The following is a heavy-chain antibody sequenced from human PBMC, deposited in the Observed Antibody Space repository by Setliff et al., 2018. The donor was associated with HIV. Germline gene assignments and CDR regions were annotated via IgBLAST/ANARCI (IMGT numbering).Heavy chain of an antibody. CDR3: ARGVRVGGVIGWFDT. D-gene: IGHD3-10*01. Sequence: SETLSLTCTVSGVSIENNFWSWFRQPPGKGLEWIGRIYTSGSTKYKPSLKSRVTISVDPYKNQLSLRLTSVTAADTAVYYCARGVRVGGVIGWFDTWGHGTLVTVSS. J-gene: IGHJ5*01. CDR2: IYTSGST. V-gene: IGHV4-4*07. CDR1: GVSIENNF.